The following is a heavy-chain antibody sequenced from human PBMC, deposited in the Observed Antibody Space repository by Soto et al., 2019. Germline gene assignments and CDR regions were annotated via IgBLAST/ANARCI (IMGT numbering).Heavy chain of an antibody. J-gene: IGHJ4*02. Sequence: QVRLVESGGGVAQPGRSLTLSCAASGFTFDRHAMHWLRQPPGKGLEWLAAISFDGANKYYPDSVWGRSTLSRDNSANTLSREMTSLTAIATALYYCARGGAAGTSDSGFACWGPGARVTVSS. CDR1: GFTFDRHA. CDR3: ARGGAAGTSDSGFAC. D-gene: IGHD6-25*01. CDR2: ISFDGANK. V-gene: IGHV3-30*03.